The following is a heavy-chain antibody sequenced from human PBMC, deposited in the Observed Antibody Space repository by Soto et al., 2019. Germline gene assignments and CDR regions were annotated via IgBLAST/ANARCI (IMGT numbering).Heavy chain of an antibody. Sequence: SETLSLTCTVSGGSISNYYCIWIRQAPGKGLEWIGYTFYRESTDYNPSLKSRVTISVDTSKNQCSLKLSSVSAADTALYYCAKGRGSGPRGWFDTWGQGAQVTVSS. CDR1: GGSISNYY. V-gene: IGHV4-59*01. J-gene: IGHJ5*02. CDR2: TFYREST. CDR3: AKGRGSGPRGWFDT. D-gene: IGHD6-19*01.